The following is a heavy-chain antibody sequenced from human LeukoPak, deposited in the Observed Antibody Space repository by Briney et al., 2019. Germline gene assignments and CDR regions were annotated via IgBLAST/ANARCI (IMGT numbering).Heavy chain of an antibody. V-gene: IGHV4-4*02. J-gene: IGHJ6*03. D-gene: IGHD6-13*01. CDR2: IYHSGST. Sequence: PSGTLSLTCAVSGVSISSSNWWSWVRQPPGKGLEWIGEIYHSGSTNYNPSLKSRVTISVDKSKNQFSLKLSSVTAADTAVYYCARDSGYSSSWFPMDVWGKGTTVTVSS. CDR1: GVSISSSNW. CDR3: ARDSGYSSSWFPMDV.